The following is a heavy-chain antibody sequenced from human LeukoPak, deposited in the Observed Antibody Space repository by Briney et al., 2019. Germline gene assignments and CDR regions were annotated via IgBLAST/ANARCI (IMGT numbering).Heavy chain of an antibody. V-gene: IGHV1-18*01. Sequence: ASVKVSCKTSGYSLLTYDITWVRQAPGQGLEWMAWVTTYRNNTTSSKKFRDRLTVTADTSTNTAYMELRSLRSDDTAVYYCARTEARRIYFYSMDVWGRGTTVTVSS. D-gene: IGHD6-6*01. CDR2: VTTYRNNT. J-gene: IGHJ6*03. CDR1: GYSLLTYD. CDR3: ARTEARRIYFYSMDV.